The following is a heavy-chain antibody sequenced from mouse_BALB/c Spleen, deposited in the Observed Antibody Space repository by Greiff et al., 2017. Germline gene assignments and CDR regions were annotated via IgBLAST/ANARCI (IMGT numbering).Heavy chain of an antibody. CDR2: IDPYNGGT. V-gene: IGHV1S135*01. CDR1: GYAFTSYN. Sequence: VQLQQSGPELVKPGASVKVSCKASGYAFTSYNMYWVKQSHGKSLEWIGYIDPYNGGTSYNQKFKGKATLTADKSSSTAYMQLSSLTSENSAVYFCARSEYGNYPYAMDYWGQGTSVTVSS. J-gene: IGHJ4*01. D-gene: IGHD2-10*02. CDR3: ARSEYGNYPYAMDY.